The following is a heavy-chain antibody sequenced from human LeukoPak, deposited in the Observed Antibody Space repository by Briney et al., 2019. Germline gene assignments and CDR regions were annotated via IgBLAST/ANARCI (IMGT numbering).Heavy chain of an antibody. V-gene: IGHV4-59*01. Sequence: SETLSLTCTVSGGSISSYYWSWIRQPPRKGLEWIGYIYYSGSTNYNPSLKSRVTISVDTSKNQFSLKLSSVTAADTAVYYCATYYYDSSGYLSRFDYWGQGTLVTVSS. CDR2: IYYSGST. CDR3: ATYYYDSSGYLSRFDY. D-gene: IGHD3-22*01. J-gene: IGHJ4*02. CDR1: GGSISSYY.